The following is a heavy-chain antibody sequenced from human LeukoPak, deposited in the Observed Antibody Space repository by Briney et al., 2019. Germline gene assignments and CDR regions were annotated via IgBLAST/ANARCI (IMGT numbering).Heavy chain of an antibody. V-gene: IGHV3-20*04. CDR2: INWNGGSA. D-gene: IGHD1-26*01. Sequence: GGSLRLSCAASGFTFDDYGMSWVRQAPGKGLEWVSGINWNGGSAGYADSVKGRFTISRDNAKNSLYLQMNSLRAEDTALYYFARCIVGATLGAFDIWGQGTMVTVSS. CDR1: GFTFDDYG. CDR3: ARCIVGATLGAFDI. J-gene: IGHJ3*02.